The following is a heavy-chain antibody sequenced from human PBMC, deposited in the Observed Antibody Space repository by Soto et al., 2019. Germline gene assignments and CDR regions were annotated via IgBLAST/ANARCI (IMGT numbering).Heavy chain of an antibody. CDR2: INHGGST. V-gene: IGHV4-34*01. CDR1: GGSFSDYY. Sequence: QVQLQQWGAGLLKPLETLSLTCAVYGGSFSDYYWSWIRQRPGKGLEWVGEINHGGSTYYSPSLKSRVTISVDTSKNQFSLKLSTVTAADTAGYYWARLTDVEQGKWECYYYYYRDVWGKGTTVTVS. CDR3: ARLTDVEQGKWECYYYYYRDV. D-gene: IGHD1-26*01. J-gene: IGHJ6*03.